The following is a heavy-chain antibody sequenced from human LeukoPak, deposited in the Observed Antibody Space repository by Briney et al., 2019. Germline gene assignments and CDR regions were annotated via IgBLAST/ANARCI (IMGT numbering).Heavy chain of an antibody. CDR3: ARTGSIFGVVNFDY. V-gene: IGHV4-59*12. Sequence: SETLSLTCTVSGGSISSYYWSWIRQPPGKGLEWIGYIYYSGSTNYNPSLKSRITISVDTSKNQFSLKLSSVTAADTAVYYCARTGSIFGVVNFDYWGQGTLVTVSS. D-gene: IGHD3-3*01. J-gene: IGHJ4*02. CDR1: GGSISSYY. CDR2: IYYSGST.